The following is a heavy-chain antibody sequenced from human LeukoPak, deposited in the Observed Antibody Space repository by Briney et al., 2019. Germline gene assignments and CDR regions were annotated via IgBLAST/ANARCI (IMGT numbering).Heavy chain of an antibody. CDR3: ARRVGKYPTYYFDY. J-gene: IGHJ4*02. D-gene: IGHD1-1*01. Sequence: PSETLSLTCTVSGGSISSSYYYWGWIRQPPGKGLEWIGSIYYSGSTYYNPSLKSRVTISVDTSKNQFSLKLRSVTAADTAVYYCARRVGKYPTYYFDYWGQGTLVTVSS. V-gene: IGHV4-39*01. CDR1: GGSISSSYYY. CDR2: IYYSGST.